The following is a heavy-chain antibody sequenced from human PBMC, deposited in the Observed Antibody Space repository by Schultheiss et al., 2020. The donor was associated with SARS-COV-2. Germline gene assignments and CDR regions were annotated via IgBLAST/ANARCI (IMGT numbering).Heavy chain of an antibody. CDR1: GGSISSGGYY. CDR3: ARGTRDSSGYYDHYFDY. D-gene: IGHD3-22*01. J-gene: IGHJ4*02. Sequence: SETLSLTCTVSGGSISSGGYYWSWIRQHPGKGLEWIGYIYYSGSTYYNPSLKSRVTISVDTSKNQFSLKLSSVTAADTAVYYCARGTRDSSGYYDHYFDYWGQGTLVTVSS. CDR2: IYYSGST. V-gene: IGHV4-31*03.